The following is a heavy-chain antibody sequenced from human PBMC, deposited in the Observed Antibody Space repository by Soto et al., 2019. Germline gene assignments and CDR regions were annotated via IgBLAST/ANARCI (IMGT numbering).Heavy chain of an antibody. CDR3: VRATYVSDSSGYTRCLDY. D-gene: IGHD3-22*01. CDR2: SRDKPQGYST. CDR1: GFTFSDHY. Sequence: GGSLRLSCAGSGFTFSDHYIDWVRQAPGKGLEWVGRSRDKPQGYSTAYAASVKGRFTTSRDESKNSAYLQMNSLKTEDTAVYYCVRATYVSDSSGYTRCLDYWGQGTLVTVSS. J-gene: IGHJ4*02. V-gene: IGHV3-72*01.